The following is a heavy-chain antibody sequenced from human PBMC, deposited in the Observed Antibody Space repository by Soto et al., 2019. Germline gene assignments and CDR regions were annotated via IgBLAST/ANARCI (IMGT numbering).Heavy chain of an antibody. V-gene: IGHV4-30-4*01. Sequence: SETLSLTCSVSGGSISSIDYFWSWIRQPPGKGLEWIGFIYHTGTTYYNPSLRSRVTISIDTSKSQFSMKLNSVTAADTAVYYCARVMAGMQNWLDPWGQGTLVTVSS. J-gene: IGHJ5*02. CDR2: IYHTGTT. CDR1: GGSISSIDYF. CDR3: ARVMAGMQNWLDP. D-gene: IGHD6-19*01.